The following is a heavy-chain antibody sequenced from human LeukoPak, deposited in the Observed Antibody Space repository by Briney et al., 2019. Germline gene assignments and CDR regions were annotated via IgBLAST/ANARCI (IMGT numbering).Heavy chain of an antibody. CDR2: IRSSGSAI. CDR1: GFTFSSYS. Sequence: GGSLRLSCAASGFTFSSYSMKWVRQAPGKGLEWVSFIRSSGSAIHYADSVRGRFTISRDNAKNSLYLQMSRLRAEDTAVYYCAREKLSFFDSSGYFDYWGQGTLVTVSS. CDR3: AREKLSFFDSSGYFDY. V-gene: IGHV3-48*04. J-gene: IGHJ4*02. D-gene: IGHD3-22*01.